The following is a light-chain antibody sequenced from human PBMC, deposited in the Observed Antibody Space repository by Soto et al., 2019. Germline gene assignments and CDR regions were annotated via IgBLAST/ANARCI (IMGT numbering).Light chain of an antibody. J-gene: IGKJ4*01. CDR1: QSVDSN. CDR3: HQYYKWPLT. V-gene: IGKV3D-15*01. CDR2: GAS. Sequence: EILMTQSPATLSVSPGERATLSCRASQSVDSNLAWYQQKPGQAPRLLIYGASSRATGIPDRFSGSGSGTDFTLTISSLLSGDFAVYYCHQYYKWPLTFGGGTKVDIK.